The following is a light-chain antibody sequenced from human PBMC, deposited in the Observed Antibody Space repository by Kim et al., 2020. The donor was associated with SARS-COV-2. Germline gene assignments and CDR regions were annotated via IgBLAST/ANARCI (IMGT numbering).Light chain of an antibody. CDR1: QSSRKSNGYNY. J-gene: IGKJ2*03. CDR2: LGS. V-gene: IGKV2-28*01. CDR3: MQALQTPQS. Sequence: ADKIDCRTRQSSRKSNGYNYVEWYMQKPGQAQQLLIYLGSNGASGVHDRFSGSGSGTDVTLKISRVEAEDVGVYNSMQALQTPQSFGQGTKLEIK.